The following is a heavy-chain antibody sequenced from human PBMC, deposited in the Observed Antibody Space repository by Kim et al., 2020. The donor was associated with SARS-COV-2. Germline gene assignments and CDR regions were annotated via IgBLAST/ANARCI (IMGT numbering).Heavy chain of an antibody. CDR1: GFTFSSYG. J-gene: IGHJ6*02. D-gene: IGHD3-10*01. Sequence: GGSLRLSCAASGFTFSSYGMHWVRQAPGKGLEWVAVIWYDGSNKYYADSVKGRFTISRDNSKNTLYLQMNSLRAEDTAVYYCARVAGSDYYYYGMDVWGQGTTVTVSS. CDR2: IWYDGSNK. V-gene: IGHV3-33*01. CDR3: ARVAGSDYYYYGMDV.